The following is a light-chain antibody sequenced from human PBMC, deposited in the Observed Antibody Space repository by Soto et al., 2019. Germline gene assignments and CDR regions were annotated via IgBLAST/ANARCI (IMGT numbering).Light chain of an antibody. CDR1: QSVGGSY. CDR2: GQF. V-gene: IGKV3-20*01. Sequence: VLTQSPGTLSLSPGDSATLSCRASQSVGGSYVGWYQQKPGQGPRLLIFGQFSRATGIPDRFSGSGSGTDFTLTISRLEPEDFAVYYCQKYGSARWTCGLGTKVEIK. J-gene: IGKJ1*01. CDR3: QKYGSARWT.